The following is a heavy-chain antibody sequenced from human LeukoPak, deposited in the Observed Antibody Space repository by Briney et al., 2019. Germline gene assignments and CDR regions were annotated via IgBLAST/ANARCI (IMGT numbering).Heavy chain of an antibody. CDR2: ISWNSGSI. V-gene: IGHV3-9*01. CDR3: AKGSDYVWGSYRYRDYFDY. Sequence: SLRLSCAASGFTFDDYAMHWVRQAPGKGLEWVSGISWNSGSIGYADSVKGRFTISRDNAKNSLYLQMNSLRAEDTALHYCAKGSDYVWGSYRYRDYFDYWGQGTLVTVSS. CDR1: GFTFDDYA. D-gene: IGHD3-16*02. J-gene: IGHJ4*02.